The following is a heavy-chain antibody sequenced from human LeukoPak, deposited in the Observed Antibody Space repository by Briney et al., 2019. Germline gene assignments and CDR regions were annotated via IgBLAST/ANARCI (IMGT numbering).Heavy chain of an antibody. J-gene: IGHJ3*01. CDR2: IHGNGETT. V-gene: IGHV3-23*01. CDR3: GRDPNGDYVGAFEF. D-gene: IGHD3-16*01. CDR1: GYMFSRFG. Sequence: GGSLRLSCVGSGYMFSRFGLIWVRQAPGKGLEWVSGIHGNGETTYYGDSVKGRFTISRDNSKSTLYLQMNSLRVEDTAEYFCGRDPNGDYVGAFEFWGQGTKVAVSS.